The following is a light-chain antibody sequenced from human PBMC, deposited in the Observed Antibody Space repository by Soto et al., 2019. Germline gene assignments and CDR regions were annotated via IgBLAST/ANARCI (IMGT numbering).Light chain of an antibody. J-gene: IGLJ1*01. V-gene: IGLV2-14*01. CDR1: SSDVGGYNY. CDR2: DVS. CDR3: SSYTSSSTPYV. Sequence: QSLLTQPASVSGSPGQSITISCTGTSSDVGGYNYVSWYQQHPGKAPKLMIYDVSNRPSGVSNRFSGSKSGNTASLTISGLQAEDEADYYCSSYTSSSTPYVFGTGNKVT.